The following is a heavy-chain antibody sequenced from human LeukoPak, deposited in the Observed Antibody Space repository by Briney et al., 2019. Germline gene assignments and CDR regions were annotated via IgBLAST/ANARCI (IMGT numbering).Heavy chain of an antibody. Sequence: PGGSLRLSCAASGFIFNTYGMQWVRQAPGKGLEWVAVIWYDGSNKDYADSVKGRFTISRDNSKNTVYLQMNSLRAEDTAVYYCARDRSRLEAPTGTLGYWGQGTLVTVSS. CDR1: GFIFNTYG. J-gene: IGHJ4*02. D-gene: IGHD6-13*01. CDR2: IWYDGSNK. V-gene: IGHV3-33*01. CDR3: ARDRSRLEAPTGTLGY.